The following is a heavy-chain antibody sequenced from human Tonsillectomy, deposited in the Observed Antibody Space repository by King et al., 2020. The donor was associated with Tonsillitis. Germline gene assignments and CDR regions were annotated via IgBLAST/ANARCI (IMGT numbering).Heavy chain of an antibody. CDR1: GYIFTSYW. CDR3: ARTLSMGAFDI. Sequence: VQLVESGAEVRHPGESLKISCKVSGYIFTSYWIGWVRQMPGKGLEWMGIIYPGDSDTRFSPSFRAHVTISADKSISTAYLQWSSLKASDTAMYYCARTLSMGAFDIWGQGTMVTVSS. V-gene: IGHV5-51*03. CDR2: IYPGDSDT. D-gene: IGHD2-8*01. J-gene: IGHJ3*02.